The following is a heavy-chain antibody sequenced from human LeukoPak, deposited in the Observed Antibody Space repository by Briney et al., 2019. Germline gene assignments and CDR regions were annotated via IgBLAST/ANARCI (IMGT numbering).Heavy chain of an antibody. Sequence: GGSLRLSCAASGFTFSSYDSHWVRQAPGKGLEWVAVISYDGSNKYYTDSVKGRFTISRDNSKNTLYLQMNSLRPEDTAVYYCAKEPKGYSYGYFDYWGQGTLVTVSS. CDR2: ISYDGSNK. CDR3: AKEPKGYSYGYFDY. CDR1: GFTFSSYD. J-gene: IGHJ4*02. V-gene: IGHV3-30*18. D-gene: IGHD5-18*01.